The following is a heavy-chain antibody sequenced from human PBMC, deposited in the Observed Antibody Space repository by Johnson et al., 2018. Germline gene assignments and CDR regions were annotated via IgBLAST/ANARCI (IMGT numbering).Heavy chain of an antibody. CDR3: ARVGMRTAMVHFMDF. CDR2: IKEDGSEK. V-gene: IGHV3-7*01. CDR1: GFTFSSYW. D-gene: IGHD5-18*01. J-gene: IGHJ6*03. Sequence: EVQLVQSGGGLVQPGGSLRLSCAASGFTFSSYWMSWVRQAPGKGLEWVANIKEDGSEKYYVDSVKGRFTISRENGRNSLYLQINSLRADDTAVFYCARVGMRTAMVHFMDFWGKGTTVTVSS.